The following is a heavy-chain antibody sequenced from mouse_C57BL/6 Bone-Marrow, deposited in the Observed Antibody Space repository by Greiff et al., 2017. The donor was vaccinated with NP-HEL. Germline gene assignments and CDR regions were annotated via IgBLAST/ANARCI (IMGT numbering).Heavy chain of an antibody. CDR2: IDPENGDT. Sequence: EVQLQQSGAELVRPGASVKLSCTASGFNIKDDYMHWVKQRPEQGLEWIGWIDPENGDTEYASKFQGKATITADTSSNTAYLQLSSLTAEDTAVYYCTTPLYEYDWDYWGQGTTLTVSA. CDR1: GFNIKDDY. CDR3: TTPLYEYDWDY. J-gene: IGHJ2*01. D-gene: IGHD2-4*01. V-gene: IGHV14-4*01.